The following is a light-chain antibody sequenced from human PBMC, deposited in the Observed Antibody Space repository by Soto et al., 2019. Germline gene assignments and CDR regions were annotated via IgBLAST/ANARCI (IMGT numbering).Light chain of an antibody. CDR2: EVT. V-gene: IGLV2-14*01. Sequence: QSVLTQPASVSGSPGQSITISCTGTRSDIGGYNYVSWYQQHPGKAPKLIIYEVTNRPSGVSHRFSGSKSGDTASLTISGLQAEDEAYYYCSSYRSTSTYVFGTGTKVTVL. J-gene: IGLJ1*01. CDR1: RSDIGGYNY. CDR3: SSYRSTSTYV.